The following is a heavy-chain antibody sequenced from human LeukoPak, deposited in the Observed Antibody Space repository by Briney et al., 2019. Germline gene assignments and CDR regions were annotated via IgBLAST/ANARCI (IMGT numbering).Heavy chain of an antibody. CDR3: ARIWLRAFDI. V-gene: IGHV5-51*01. J-gene: IGHJ3*02. CDR1: GYSFTTYW. Sequence: GESLKISCKASGYSFTTYWSCWVRQMPGKGLEWMGIIYPDDSDTRYSPSFQGKVTISADKYISTAYLQWSSLKASDTAMYYCARIWLRAFDIWGQGTMVTVSS. CDR2: IYPDDSDT. D-gene: IGHD3-16*01.